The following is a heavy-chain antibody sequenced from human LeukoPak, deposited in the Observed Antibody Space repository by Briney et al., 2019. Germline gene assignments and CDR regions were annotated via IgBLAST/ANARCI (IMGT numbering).Heavy chain of an antibody. CDR3: ARDHGRSHHLEAAFDI. V-gene: IGHV4-59*01. D-gene: IGHD1-14*01. CDR1: GDSIGSYY. CDR2: IYYSGNT. J-gene: IGHJ3*02. Sequence: PSETLSLTCSVSGDSIGSYYWSWIRQPPGKGLEWIAFIYYSGNTNYNPSLKSRVTISIDTSKSQFSLKLTSVTAADTAVYYCARDHGRSHHLEAAFDIWGQGTMVTVSS.